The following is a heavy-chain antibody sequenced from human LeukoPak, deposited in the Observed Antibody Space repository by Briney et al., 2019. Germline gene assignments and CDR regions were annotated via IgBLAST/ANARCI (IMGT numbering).Heavy chain of an antibody. D-gene: IGHD6-19*01. J-gene: IGHJ6*03. CDR2: ISAHNGNT. Sequence: GASVKVSCKASGYTFNSYGISWMRQAPGQGLEWMGWISAHNGNTNYEEKVQGRVTMTTDTSTSTAHMELRSLRSDDTAVYYCARDKGTVATYYYYYMDVWGKGTTVTVSS. CDR3: ARDKGTVATYYYYYMDV. V-gene: IGHV1-18*01. CDR1: GYTFNSYG.